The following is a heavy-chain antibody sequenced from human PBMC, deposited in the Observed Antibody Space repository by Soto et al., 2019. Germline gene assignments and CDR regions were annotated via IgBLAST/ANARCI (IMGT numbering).Heavy chain of an antibody. CDR1: GYTFTNYP. CDR2: INTGNGDT. J-gene: IGHJ4*02. D-gene: IGHD1-1*01. CDR3: ATNAFDY. Sequence: QVHLVQSGAEVQKPGASVKVSCKTSGYTFTNYPIHWVRQAPGQGLEWLGWINTGNGDTRYSPKFQGRVTLTSDTSATSVYLELNNLRSEDTSMFYCATNAFDYWGQGTLVTVPP. V-gene: IGHV1-3*04.